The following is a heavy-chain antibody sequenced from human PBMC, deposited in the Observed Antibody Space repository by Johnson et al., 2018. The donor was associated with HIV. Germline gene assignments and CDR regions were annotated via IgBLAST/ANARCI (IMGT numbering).Heavy chain of an antibody. J-gene: IGHJ3*02. V-gene: IGHV3-49*03. D-gene: IGHD6-13*01. Sequence: VQLVESGGGVVQPGRSLRLSCAASGFTFSSYAMNWFRQAPGKGLEWVGFIRSKAYGGTTEYAASVKGRFTISRDDSKSIAYLQMKSLKTEDTAIYYCSRGIAAAGTPVAFDIWGQGTLVTVSS. CDR2: IRSKAYGGTT. CDR3: SRGIAAAGTPVAFDI. CDR1: GFTFSSYA.